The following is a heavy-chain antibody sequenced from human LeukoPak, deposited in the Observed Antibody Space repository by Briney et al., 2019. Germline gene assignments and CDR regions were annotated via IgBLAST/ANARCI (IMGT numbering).Heavy chain of an antibody. CDR2: ISSSSSYI. D-gene: IGHD1-26*01. J-gene: IGHJ3*02. CDR1: GFTFSSYS. V-gene: IGHV3-21*01. Sequence: GGSLRLSCAASGFTFSSYSMNWVRQAPGKGLEWVSSISSSSSYIYYADSVKGRFTISRDNAKNSLYLQMNSLRAEDTAVYYCARDVSRIVGATGAFDIWGQGTVVTVSS. CDR3: ARDVSRIVGATGAFDI.